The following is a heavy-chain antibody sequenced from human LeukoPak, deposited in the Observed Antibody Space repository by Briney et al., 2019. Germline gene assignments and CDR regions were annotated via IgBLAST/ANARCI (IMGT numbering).Heavy chain of an antibody. D-gene: IGHD3-22*01. J-gene: IGHJ3*02. Sequence: ASVKVSCKASGYTFTSYDINWVRQATGQGFEWMGWMNPNSGNTGYAQKFQGRVTMTRNTSINTAYMELSSLRSEDTAVYYCVLSNYYDSRRGFDIWGQGTMVTVSS. CDR2: MNPNSGNT. CDR1: GYTFTSYD. CDR3: VLSNYYDSRRGFDI. V-gene: IGHV1-8*01.